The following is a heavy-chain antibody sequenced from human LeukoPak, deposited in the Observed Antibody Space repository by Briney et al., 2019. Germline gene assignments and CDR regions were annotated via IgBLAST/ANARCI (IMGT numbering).Heavy chain of an antibody. Sequence: ASVKVSCKASGYTFTSYAMNWVRQAPGQGLEWMGWINTNTGNPTYAQGFTGRLVFSLDTSVSTAYLQISSLKAEDTAVYYCARWGRTMVRGVINWFDPWGQGTLVTVSS. CDR1: GYTFTSYA. CDR3: ARWGRTMVRGVINWFDP. V-gene: IGHV7-4-1*02. D-gene: IGHD3-10*01. CDR2: INTNTGNP. J-gene: IGHJ5*02.